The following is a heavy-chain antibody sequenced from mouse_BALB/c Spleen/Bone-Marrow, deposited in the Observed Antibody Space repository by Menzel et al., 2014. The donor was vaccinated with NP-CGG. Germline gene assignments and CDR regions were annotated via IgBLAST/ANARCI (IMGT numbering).Heavy chain of an antibody. CDR3: VREDYGRGFAY. D-gene: IGHD1-1*01. Sequence: EVHLVESGGGLVQPKGSLKLSRAASGFTFNTYAMHWVCQAPGKGLEWVARIRSKSNNYATYYADSVKDRFTISRDDSQSMLYLQMNNLKTEDTAMYYCVREDYGRGFAYWGQGTLVTVSA. J-gene: IGHJ3*01. V-gene: IGHV10-3*03. CDR2: IRSKSNNYAT. CDR1: GFTFNTYA.